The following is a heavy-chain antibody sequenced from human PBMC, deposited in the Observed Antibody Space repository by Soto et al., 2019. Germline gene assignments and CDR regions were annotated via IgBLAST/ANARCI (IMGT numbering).Heavy chain of an antibody. CDR3: ANAQWFGGPYYYYYMDV. D-gene: IGHD3-10*01. J-gene: IGHJ6*03. Sequence: EVQLLESGGGLVQPGGSLRLSCAASGFTFSSYAMSWVRQAPGKGLEWVSAISGSGGSTYYADSVKGRFTISRDNSKNTLYLQMNGLRAEDTAVYYCANAQWFGGPYYYYYMDVWGKGTTVTVSS. CDR2: ISGSGGST. CDR1: GFTFSSYA. V-gene: IGHV3-23*01.